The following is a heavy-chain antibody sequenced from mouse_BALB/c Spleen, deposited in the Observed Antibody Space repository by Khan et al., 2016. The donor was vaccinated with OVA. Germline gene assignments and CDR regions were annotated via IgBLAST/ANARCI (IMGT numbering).Heavy chain of an antibody. Sequence: VQLKQSGAELVRPGALVKLSCKASGFNIKDYYMLWEKQRPEQGLEWIGWIDPENGNTIYDPKFQGKASITADTSSNTAYLQLSSLTSEDTAVYYCARRGYGNYWFAYWGQRTLVTVSA. J-gene: IGHJ3*01. D-gene: IGHD2-1*01. CDR2: IDPENGNT. CDR1: GFNIKDYY. CDR3: ARRGYGNYWFAY. V-gene: IGHV14-1*02.